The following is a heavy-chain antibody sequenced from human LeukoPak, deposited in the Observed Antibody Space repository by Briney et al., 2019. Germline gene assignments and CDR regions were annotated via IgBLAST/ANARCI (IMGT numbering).Heavy chain of an antibody. CDR3: AKDMGISGWYDSPGFDY. Sequence: GGSLRLSCAASGFTFDDYAMHWVRQAPGKGLEWVSGISWNSGSIGYADSVKGRFTISRDNAKNSLYLQMNSLRAEDMALYYCAKDMGISGWYDSPGFDYWGQGTLVTVSS. J-gene: IGHJ4*02. V-gene: IGHV3-9*03. CDR1: GFTFDDYA. CDR2: ISWNSGSI. D-gene: IGHD6-19*01.